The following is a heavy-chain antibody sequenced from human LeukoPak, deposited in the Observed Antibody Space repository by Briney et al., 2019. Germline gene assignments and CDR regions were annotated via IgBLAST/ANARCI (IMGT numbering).Heavy chain of an antibody. J-gene: IGHJ4*02. Sequence: SETLSLTCIVSGGSISSYYWSWIRQPAGRGLEWIGHIYTSGSTNDNPSLKSRITMSVDTSKNQFSLKLSSVTAADTAVYYCARDRDFLDYWGQGTLVTVSS. CDR3: ARDRDFLDY. CDR2: IYTSGST. CDR1: GGSISSYY. D-gene: IGHD3-3*01. V-gene: IGHV4-4*07.